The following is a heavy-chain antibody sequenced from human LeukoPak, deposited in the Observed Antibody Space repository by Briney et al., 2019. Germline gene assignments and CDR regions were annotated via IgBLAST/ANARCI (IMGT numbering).Heavy chain of an antibody. Sequence: GGSLRLSCAASGFTFSNYWVHWVRQAPGKGLVWVSRINRDGSTTNYADSVKGRFTVSRDNAKNTLNLQMNNLRAEDTAVYYCARDRKSGESSEIDFWGQGTLVTASS. CDR2: INRDGSTT. V-gene: IGHV3-74*01. D-gene: IGHD3-10*01. CDR3: ARDRKSGESSEIDF. CDR1: GFTFSNYW. J-gene: IGHJ4*02.